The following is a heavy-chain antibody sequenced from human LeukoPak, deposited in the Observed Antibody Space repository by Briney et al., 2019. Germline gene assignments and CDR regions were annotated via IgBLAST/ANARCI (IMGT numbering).Heavy chain of an antibody. D-gene: IGHD3-22*01. CDR2: ISCSGSTI. CDR1: GFTFSDYY. V-gene: IGHV3-11*01. J-gene: IGHJ4*02. CDR3: ARDSGLYYDSSGYYSKSQRFDY. Sequence: GSLRLSCAASGFTFSDYYMSWIRQAPGKGLEWVSYISCSGSTIYYADSVKGRFTISRDNAKNSLYLQMNSLRAEDTAVYYCARDSGLYYDSSGYYSKSQRFDYWGQGTLVTVSS.